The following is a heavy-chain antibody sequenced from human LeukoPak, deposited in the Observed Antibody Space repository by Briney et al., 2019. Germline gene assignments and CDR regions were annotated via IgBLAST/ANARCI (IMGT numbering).Heavy chain of an antibody. J-gene: IGHJ4*02. V-gene: IGHV3-74*01. CDR1: GFTFSNYW. CDR2: INSDGSTT. CDR3: ARGGLEPVDY. D-gene: IGHD1-14*01. Sequence: QPGGSLRLSCAASGFTFSNYWMHWVRQAPGKGLVWVSRINSDGSTTTYADSVKGRFTISRDNAKNRLYLQMNSLRAEDTAVYYCARGGLEPVDYWGQGTLVTVSS.